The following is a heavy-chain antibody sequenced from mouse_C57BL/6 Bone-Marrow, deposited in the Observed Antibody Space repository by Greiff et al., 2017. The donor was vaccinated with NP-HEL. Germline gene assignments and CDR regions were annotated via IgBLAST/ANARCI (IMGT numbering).Heavy chain of an antibody. V-gene: IGHV1-64*01. Sequence: QVQLQQSGAELVKPGASVKLSCKASGYTFTSYWMHWVKQRPGQGLEWIGMIHPNSGSTNYNEKFKSKATLTVDKSSSTASMQLSSLTSEDSAVYYCARPIYDGYSDYWGQGTTLTVSS. J-gene: IGHJ2*01. D-gene: IGHD2-3*01. CDR3: ARPIYDGYSDY. CDR2: IHPNSGST. CDR1: GYTFTSYW.